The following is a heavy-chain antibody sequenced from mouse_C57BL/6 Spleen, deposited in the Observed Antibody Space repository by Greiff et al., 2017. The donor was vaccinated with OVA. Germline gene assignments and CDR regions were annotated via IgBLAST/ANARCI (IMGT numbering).Heavy chain of an antibody. J-gene: IGHJ1*03. Sequence: VQLVESGAELAKPGASVKLSCKASGYTFTSYWMHWVKQRPGQGLEWIGYINPSSGYTKYNQKFKDKATLTADKSSSTAYMQLSSLTYEDSAVYYCARSFDGYHWYFDVWGTGTTVTVSS. CDR1: GYTFTSYW. V-gene: IGHV1-7*01. CDR2: INPSSGYT. CDR3: ARSFDGYHWYFDV. D-gene: IGHD2-3*01.